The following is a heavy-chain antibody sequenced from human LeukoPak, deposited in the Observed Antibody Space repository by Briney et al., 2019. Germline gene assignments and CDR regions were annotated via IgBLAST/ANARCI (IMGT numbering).Heavy chain of an antibody. V-gene: IGHV1-46*01. CDR3: ARVGYCSSTSCYGGDHYMDV. Sequence: ASVKVSCKASGYTFTSYYMHWVRQAPGQGLEWMGIINPSGGSTSYAQKFQGRVTMTRDTSTSTVYMELSSLRSEDTAVYYCARVGYCSSTSCYGGDHYMDVWGEGTTVTVSS. J-gene: IGHJ6*03. D-gene: IGHD2-2*01. CDR1: GYTFTSYY. CDR2: INPSGGST.